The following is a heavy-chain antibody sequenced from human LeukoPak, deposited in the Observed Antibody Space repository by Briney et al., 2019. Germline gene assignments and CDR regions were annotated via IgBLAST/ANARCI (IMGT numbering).Heavy chain of an antibody. CDR1: GFTFSSYN. Sequence: GGSLRLSCAASGFTFSSYNMNWVRQAPGKGLEWVSYISLSTTSIYYADSVKGRFTISRDNAKNSLYLQMNSLRAEDTAVYYCAKGSRAGNHAFDIWGQGTMVTVSS. CDR2: ISLSTTSI. V-gene: IGHV3-48*04. D-gene: IGHD1-1*01. CDR3: AKGSRAGNHAFDI. J-gene: IGHJ3*02.